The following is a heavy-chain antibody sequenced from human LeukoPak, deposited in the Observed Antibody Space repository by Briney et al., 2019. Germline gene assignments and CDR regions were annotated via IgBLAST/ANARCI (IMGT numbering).Heavy chain of an antibody. CDR3: ARVKMGATVSNYYYYYMDV. V-gene: IGHV3-64*01. Sequence: GGSLRLSCAASGFTFSSYTMPWVRQAPGKGLEYVSAIISHGGNTHYTNSVKGRFTISRDNTENTLYLQMGSLRADDMAVYHCARVKMGATVSNYYYYYMDVWGKGTTVTVSS. J-gene: IGHJ6*03. CDR2: IISHGGNT. CDR1: GFTFSSYT. D-gene: IGHD1-26*01.